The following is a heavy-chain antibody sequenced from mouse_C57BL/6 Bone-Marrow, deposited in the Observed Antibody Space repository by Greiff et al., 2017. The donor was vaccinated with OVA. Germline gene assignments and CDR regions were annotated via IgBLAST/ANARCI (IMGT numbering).Heavy chain of an antibody. V-gene: IGHV5-17*01. CDR3: ARTGSLFDC. CDR2: ISSGSSTI. J-gene: IGHJ2*01. CDR1: GFTFSDYG. Sequence: EVHLVESGGGLVKPGGSLKLPCAASGFTFSDYGMHWVRQAPEKGLEWVAYISSGSSTIYYADTVKGRFTISRDNAKNTLFLQMTSLRSEDTAMYYCARTGSLFDCWGQGTTLTVSS. D-gene: IGHD4-1*01.